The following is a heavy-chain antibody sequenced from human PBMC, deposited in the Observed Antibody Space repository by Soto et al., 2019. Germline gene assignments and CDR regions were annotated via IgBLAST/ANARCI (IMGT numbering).Heavy chain of an antibody. CDR1: ESTVSRDR. V-gene: IGHV3-7*04. D-gene: IGHD1-26*01. CDR3: SGGVGDAF. J-gene: IGHJ4*02. Sequence: EVHLVESGGGLVQTGGSLRLSCAIFESTVSRDRMNWVRQAPGKGLEWVAHINQDGSEKYYVDSVKGRFTISRDNAKKSLYLQMNSLRPADTAMYYCSGGVGDAFWGQGTLVTVSS. CDR2: INQDGSEK.